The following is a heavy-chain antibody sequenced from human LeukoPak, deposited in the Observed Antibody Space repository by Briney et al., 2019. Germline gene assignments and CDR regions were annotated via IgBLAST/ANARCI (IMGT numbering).Heavy chain of an antibody. CDR1: GFTLSHYG. Sequence: QTGGSLRLSCAASGFTLSHYGVSWVRQAPGKGLEWISGIRSAVETTHYADSVKGRFIISRDDSKNALSLQLNSLRPEDTALYYCAKHFCTGLDCSLFDSWGQGTLVTVSS. J-gene: IGHJ4*02. V-gene: IGHV3-23*01. D-gene: IGHD3/OR15-3a*01. CDR2: IRSAVETT. CDR3: AKHFCTGLDCSLFDS.